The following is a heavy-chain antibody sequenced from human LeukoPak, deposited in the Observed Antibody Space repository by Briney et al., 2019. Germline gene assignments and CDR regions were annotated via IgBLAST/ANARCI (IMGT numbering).Heavy chain of an antibody. J-gene: IGHJ4*02. D-gene: IGHD3-22*01. CDR2: INHSGST. Sequence: SSETLSLTCAVCGGSFSGYYWSWIRQPPGKGLEWIGEINHSGSTNYNPSLKSRVTISVDTSKNQFSLKLSSVTAADTAVYYCARAHYYDSSGYYPFDYWGQGTLVTVSS. V-gene: IGHV4-34*01. CDR3: ARAHYYDSSGYYPFDY. CDR1: GGSFSGYY.